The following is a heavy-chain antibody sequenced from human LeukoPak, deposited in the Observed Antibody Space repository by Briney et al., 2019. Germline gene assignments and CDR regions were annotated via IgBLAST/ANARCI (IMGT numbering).Heavy chain of an antibody. J-gene: IGHJ4*02. Sequence: SETLSLTCAVYGGSFSGYYWSWIRQPPGKGLVWIGEINHSGSTNYNPSLKSRVTISVDTSKNQLSLKLTSVTAADTAVYYCARGRQDFWSGYYSDPVNFDYWGQGTLVTVSS. V-gene: IGHV4-34*01. CDR1: GGSFSGYY. D-gene: IGHD3-3*01. CDR2: INHSGST. CDR3: ARGRQDFWSGYYSDPVNFDY.